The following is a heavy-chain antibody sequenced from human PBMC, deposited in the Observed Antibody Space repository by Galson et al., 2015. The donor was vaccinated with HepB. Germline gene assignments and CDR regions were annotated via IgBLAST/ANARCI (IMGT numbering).Heavy chain of an antibody. V-gene: IGHV3-11*05. Sequence: SLRLSCAASGFTFSDYYMSWIRQAPGKGLEWVSYISSSSSYTNYADSVKGRFTISRDNAKNSLYLQMNSLRAEDTAVYYCARDSRRRHHHNIPFDYWGQGTLVTVSS. CDR3: ARDSRRRHHHNIPFDY. D-gene: IGHD2-21*01. CDR1: GFTFSDYY. J-gene: IGHJ4*02. CDR2: ISSSSSYT.